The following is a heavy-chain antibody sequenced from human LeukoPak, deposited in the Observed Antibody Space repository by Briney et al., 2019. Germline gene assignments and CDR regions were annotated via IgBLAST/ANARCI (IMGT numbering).Heavy chain of an antibody. Sequence: ASVKVSCKASGYTFTGYYMHWVRQAPGQGLEWMGWINPNSGGTNYAQKFQGRVTMTRGTSISTAYMELSRLRSDDTAVYYCARQPYFDWLLSLDYWGQGTLVTVSS. J-gene: IGHJ4*02. CDR1: GYTFTGYY. D-gene: IGHD3-9*01. V-gene: IGHV1-2*02. CDR3: ARQPYFDWLLSLDY. CDR2: INPNSGGT.